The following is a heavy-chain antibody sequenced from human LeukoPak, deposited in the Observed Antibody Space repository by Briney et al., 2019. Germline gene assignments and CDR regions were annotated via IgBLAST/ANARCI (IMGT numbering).Heavy chain of an antibody. J-gene: IGHJ5*02. Sequence: ASVKVSCKVPGYTLTELSMHWVRQAPGKGLEWMGGFDPENGETIYAQKFQGRVTMTRNTSISTAYMELSSLRSDDTAVYYCARNPYSSGWFDPWGQGTLVTVSS. CDR2: FDPENGET. CDR3: ARNPYSSGWFDP. CDR1: GYTLTELS. V-gene: IGHV1-24*01. D-gene: IGHD6-19*01.